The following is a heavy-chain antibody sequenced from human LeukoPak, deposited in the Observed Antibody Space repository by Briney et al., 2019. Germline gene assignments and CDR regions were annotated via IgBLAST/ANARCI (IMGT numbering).Heavy chain of an antibody. V-gene: IGHV6-1*01. CDR2: TYYRSKWYN. CDR1: GDSVSSNSAA. Sequence: SQTLSLTCAISGDSVSSNSAAWNWIRQSPSRGLEWLGRTYYRSKWYNDYAVSAKSRITINPDTSKNQFSLQLNSVTPEDTAVYYCARASQKYSSGWYVFDYWGQGTLVTVSS. CDR3: ARASQKYSSGWYVFDY. D-gene: IGHD6-19*01. J-gene: IGHJ4*02.